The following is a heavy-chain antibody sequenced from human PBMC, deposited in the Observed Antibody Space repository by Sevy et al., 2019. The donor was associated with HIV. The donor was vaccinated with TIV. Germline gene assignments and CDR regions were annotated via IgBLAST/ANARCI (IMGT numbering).Heavy chain of an antibody. CDR2: FYDTGSA. J-gene: IGHJ2*01. CDR1: GGSISSSPYY. CDR3: ARHRAYCSDGSCYSPWYFNL. Sequence: SETLSLTCTVSGGSISSSPYYWSWIRQPPGKGLEWIGSFYDTGSAYYNPSLQSRVTISVDTSKNQFSLRLSSVTAADTALYYCARHRAYCSDGSCYSPWYFNLWGRGTLVTVSS. D-gene: IGHD2-15*01. V-gene: IGHV4-39*01.